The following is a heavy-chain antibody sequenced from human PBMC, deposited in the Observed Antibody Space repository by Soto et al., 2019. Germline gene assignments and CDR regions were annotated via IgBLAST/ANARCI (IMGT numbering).Heavy chain of an antibody. CDR3: AKYCGGDCRHFDA. J-gene: IGHJ4*02. CDR2: INPSSGAT. V-gene: IGHV1-46*01. Sequence: QVQLVQSGAEVKKPGSSVKLSCKASGYNFIAYYIYWVRQAPGQGPEWMGTINPSSGATNYAQKFQGRVTVTRDTSTSTAYLELSSLRSEDAAVYYCAKYCGGDCRHFDAWGQGTLVTVSS. D-gene: IGHD2-21*02. CDR1: GYNFIAYY.